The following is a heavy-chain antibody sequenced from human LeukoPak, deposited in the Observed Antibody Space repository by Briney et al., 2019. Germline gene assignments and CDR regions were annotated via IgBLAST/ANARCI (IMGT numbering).Heavy chain of an antibody. J-gene: IGHJ4*02. V-gene: IGHV3-48*03. D-gene: IGHD3-22*01. CDR2: VSSSGSTI. CDR1: GFTFSSYE. CDR3: ARFHDSSGRSDY. Sequence: GGSLRLSCAASGFTFSSYEMNWVRQAPGKGLEWVSYVSSSGSTIYYADSVKGRFTISRDNAKNSLYLQMNSLRAEDTAVYYCARFHDSSGRSDYWGQGTLVTVSS.